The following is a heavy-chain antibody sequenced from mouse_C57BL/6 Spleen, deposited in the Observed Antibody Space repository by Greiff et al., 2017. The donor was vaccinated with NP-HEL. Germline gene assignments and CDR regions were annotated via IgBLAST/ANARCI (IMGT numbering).Heavy chain of an antibody. Sequence: EVQLQQSGAELVRPGASVKLSCTASGFNIKDDYMHWVKQRPEQGLEWIGWIDPENGDTEYASKFQGKATITADTSSNTAYLQLSSQTSEDTAVYYCTYYGSRPFYYAMGYWGHGTSVTVSS. CDR1: GFNIKDDY. V-gene: IGHV14-4*01. CDR3: TYYGSRPFYYAMGY. D-gene: IGHD1-1*01. J-gene: IGHJ4*01. CDR2: IDPENGDT.